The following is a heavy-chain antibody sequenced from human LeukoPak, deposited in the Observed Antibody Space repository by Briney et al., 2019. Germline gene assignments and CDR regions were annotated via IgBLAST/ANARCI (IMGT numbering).Heavy chain of an antibody. CDR2: INHSGST. Sequence: LEWIGEINHSGSTNYNPSLKSRVTISVDRSKNQFSLKLSSVTAADTAVYYCARLTYGWFDPWGQGTLVTVSS. CDR3: ARLTYGWFDP. J-gene: IGHJ5*02. D-gene: IGHD3-10*01. V-gene: IGHV4-34*01.